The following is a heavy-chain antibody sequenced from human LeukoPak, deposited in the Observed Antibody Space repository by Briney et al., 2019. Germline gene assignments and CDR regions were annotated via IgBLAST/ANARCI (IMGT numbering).Heavy chain of an antibody. Sequence: GGSLRLSCAASGFTFSSYGMHWGRQAPGKGLEWVAVISYDGSNKYYADSVKGRFTISRDNSKNTLYLQMNSLRAEDTAVYYCARADDYGDYYYYGMDVWGQGTTVTVSS. CDR3: ARADDYGDYYYYGMDV. J-gene: IGHJ6*02. CDR2: ISYDGSNK. D-gene: IGHD4-17*01. V-gene: IGHV3-30*03. CDR1: GFTFSSYG.